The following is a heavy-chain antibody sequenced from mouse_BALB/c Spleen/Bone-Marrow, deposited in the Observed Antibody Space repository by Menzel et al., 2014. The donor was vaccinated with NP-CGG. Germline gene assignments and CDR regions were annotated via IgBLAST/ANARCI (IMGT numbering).Heavy chain of an antibody. Sequence: VNVVESGAELMKPGASVKISCKATGYTFSSYWIEWVKQRPGHGLEWIGEILPGSDSTNYNENFKGKATFTADTSSNTAYMQLNSLTSEDPAVYFCARDSSDYLAWFAYWGQGTLVTVSA. D-gene: IGHD3-2*01. CDR2: ILPGSDST. CDR3: ARDSSDYLAWFAY. V-gene: IGHV1-9*01. CDR1: GYTFSSYW. J-gene: IGHJ3*01.